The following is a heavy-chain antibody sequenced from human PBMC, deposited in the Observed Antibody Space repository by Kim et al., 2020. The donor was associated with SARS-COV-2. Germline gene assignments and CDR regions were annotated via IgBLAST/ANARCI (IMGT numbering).Heavy chain of an antibody. CDR2: IYYSGST. CDR3: ARLPLGYCSSTSCSYFDY. D-gene: IGHD2-2*01. V-gene: IGHV4-39*01. J-gene: IGHJ4*02. Sequence: SETLSLTCTVSGGSISSSSYYWGWIRQPPGKGLEWIGSIYYSGSTYYNPSLKSRVTISVDTSKNQFSLKLSSVTAADTAVYYCARLPLGYCSSTSCSYFDYWGQGTLVTVSS. CDR1: GGSISSSSYY.